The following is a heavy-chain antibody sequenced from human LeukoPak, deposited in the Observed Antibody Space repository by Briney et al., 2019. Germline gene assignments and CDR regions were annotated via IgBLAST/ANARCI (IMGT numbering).Heavy chain of an antibody. CDR1: GYTFTSYY. D-gene: IGHD5-24*01. Sequence: ASVKVSCKASGYTFTSYYMHWVRQAPGQGLEWMGIINPSGGSTSYAQKFQGRVTMTRDTSTSTVYMELSSLRSGDTAVYYCARDGLWMATFDYWGQGTLVTVSS. CDR3: ARDGLWMATFDY. CDR2: INPSGGST. J-gene: IGHJ4*02. V-gene: IGHV1-46*01.